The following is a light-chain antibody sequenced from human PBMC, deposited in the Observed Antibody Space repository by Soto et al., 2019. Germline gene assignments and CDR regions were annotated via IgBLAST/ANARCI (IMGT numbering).Light chain of an antibody. Sequence: EIVMTQSPATLSVSPGERATLSCRASQSVSSNLAWYQQKPGQAPRLLARFSGSGSGTEFTLTISSLQSEDFAVYYCQQYNNWPPWTFGQGTKVEIK. J-gene: IGKJ1*01. V-gene: IGKV3-15*01. CDR3: QQYNNWPPWT. CDR1: QSVSSN.